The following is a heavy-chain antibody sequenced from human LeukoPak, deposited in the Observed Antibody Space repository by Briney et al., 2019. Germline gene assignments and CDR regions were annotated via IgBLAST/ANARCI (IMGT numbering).Heavy chain of an antibody. CDR3: ARAPLVGYSGYRYFDY. V-gene: IGHV4-59*01. CDR1: GGSISSYY. Sequence: PSETLSLTCTVSGGSISSYYWSWIRQPPGKGLEWIGYIYYSGSTNYNPSLKSRVTTSVDTSKNQFSLKLSPVTAADTAVYYCARAPLVGYSGYRYFDYWGQGTLVTVSS. D-gene: IGHD5-12*01. CDR2: IYYSGST. J-gene: IGHJ4*02.